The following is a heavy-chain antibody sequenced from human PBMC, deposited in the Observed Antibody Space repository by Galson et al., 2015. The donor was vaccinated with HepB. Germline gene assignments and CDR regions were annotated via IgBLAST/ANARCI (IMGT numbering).Heavy chain of an antibody. Sequence: SLRLSCAASGFTFSSYAMSWVRQAPGKGLEWVSVIIGSGDSTYYAGSVKGRFTISRDNSKNTLYLQMNSLRDEDAAIYYCAKSVRIASGRHYFDYWGQGTLITVSP. J-gene: IGHJ4*02. V-gene: IGHV3-23*01. CDR3: AKSVRIASGRHYFDY. D-gene: IGHD6-13*01. CDR1: GFTFSSYA. CDR2: IIGSGDST.